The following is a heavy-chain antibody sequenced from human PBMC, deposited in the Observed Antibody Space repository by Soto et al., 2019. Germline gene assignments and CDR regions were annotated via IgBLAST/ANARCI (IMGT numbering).Heavy chain of an antibody. CDR2: ISYDGSNK. J-gene: IGHJ6*02. Sequence: GGSLRLSCAASGFTFSSYAMHWVRQAPGKGLEWVAVISYDGSNKYYADSVKGRFTISRVNSKNTLYLQMNSLRTEDTAVYYCARTQGSGSYPLYYGMDVWGQGTTVTVSS. CDR3: ARTQGSGSYPLYYGMDV. D-gene: IGHD1-26*01. CDR1: GFTFSSYA. V-gene: IGHV3-30-3*01.